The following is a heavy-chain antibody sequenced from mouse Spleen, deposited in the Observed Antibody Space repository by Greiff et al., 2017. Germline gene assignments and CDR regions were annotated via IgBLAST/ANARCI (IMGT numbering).Heavy chain of an antibody. J-gene: IGHJ3*01. V-gene: IGHV1-82*01. D-gene: IGHD2-3*01. CDR2: IYPGDGDT. Sequence: QVQLKESGPELVKPGASVKISCKASGYAFSSSWMNWVKQRPGKGLEWIGRIYPGDGDTNYNGKFKGKATLTADKSSSTAYMQLSSLTSEDSAVYFCARSNDGYYVAFAYWGQGTLVTVSA. CDR1: GYAFSSSW. CDR3: ARSNDGYYVAFAY.